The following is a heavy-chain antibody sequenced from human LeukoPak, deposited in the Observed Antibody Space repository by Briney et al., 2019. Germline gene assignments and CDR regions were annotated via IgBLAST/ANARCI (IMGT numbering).Heavy chain of an antibody. V-gene: IGHV3-7*02. CDR2: IKTDGSET. CDR1: GFTFSSHW. J-gene: IGHJ4*02. D-gene: IGHD5-12*01. Sequence: GGSLRLSCAASGFTFSSHWMTWVRQAPGEGLEWVANIKTDGSETHYVDSVKGRFTISRDNSKNTLYLQMNSLRAEDTAVYYCAKVSPSGYDSDYFDYWGQGTLVTVSS. CDR3: AKVSPSGYDSDYFDY.